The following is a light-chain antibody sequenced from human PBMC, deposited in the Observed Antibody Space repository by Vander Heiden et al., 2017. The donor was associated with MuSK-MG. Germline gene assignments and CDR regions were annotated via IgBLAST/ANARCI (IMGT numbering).Light chain of an antibody. CDR3: QQDNNWPLT. J-gene: IGKJ4*01. V-gene: IGKV3-15*01. CDR2: GAS. Sequence: EIVMTQSPATLSVSPGERATLSCRASQSVSSNLAWNQQKPGQAPRLLIYGASTRATGIPARFSGSGSGTEFTLTISSLQSEDFAVYYCQQDNNWPLTFGGGTKVEIK. CDR1: QSVSSN.